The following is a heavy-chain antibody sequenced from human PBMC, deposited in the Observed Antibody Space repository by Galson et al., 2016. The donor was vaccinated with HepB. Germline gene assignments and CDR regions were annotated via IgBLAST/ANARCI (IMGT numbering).Heavy chain of an antibody. Sequence: SLRLSCAASGFTFRSYTMHWVRQAPGKGLDWVAGIWYDGSNKYYGDSVKGRFTISRDNSKNTLYLQMNSLRAEDTAVYYCARELWNYNSFDMWGQGTMVTVSS. D-gene: IGHD1-7*01. J-gene: IGHJ3*02. CDR2: IWYDGSNK. CDR1: GFTFRSYT. CDR3: ARELWNYNSFDM. V-gene: IGHV3-33*01.